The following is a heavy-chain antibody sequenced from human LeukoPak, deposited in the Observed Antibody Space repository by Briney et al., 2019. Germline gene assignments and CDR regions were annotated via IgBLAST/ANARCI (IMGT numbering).Heavy chain of an antibody. D-gene: IGHD3-16*01. V-gene: IGHV4-30-2*01. Sequence: SETLSLTCAVSGGSISSGGYSWSWIRQPPGKGLEWIGYIYHSGSTYYNPSLKSRVTISVDRSKNQFSLKLSSVTAADTAVYYCAREEPNVITGVGYFDYWGQGTLVTVSS. CDR2: IYHSGST. CDR3: AREEPNVITGVGYFDY. CDR1: GGSISSGGYS. J-gene: IGHJ4*02.